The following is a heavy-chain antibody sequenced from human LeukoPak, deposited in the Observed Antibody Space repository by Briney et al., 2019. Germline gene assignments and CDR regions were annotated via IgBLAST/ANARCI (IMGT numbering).Heavy chain of an antibody. CDR1: GYTFTSYD. Sequence: ASVKVSCKASGYTFTSYDINWVRQATGQGLEGMGWINTNSGGTNYAQKFQGRVIMTRDTSISTAYMELSRLRSDDTAVYYFARGPAAANWFDPWGQGTLVTVSS. CDR3: ARGPAAANWFDP. J-gene: IGHJ5*02. V-gene: IGHV1-2*02. D-gene: IGHD2-2*01. CDR2: INTNSGGT.